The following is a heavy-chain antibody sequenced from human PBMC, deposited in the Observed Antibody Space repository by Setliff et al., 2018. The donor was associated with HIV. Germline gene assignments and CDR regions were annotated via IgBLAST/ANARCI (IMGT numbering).Heavy chain of an antibody. D-gene: IGHD6-13*01. J-gene: IGHJ4*02. CDR3: ARSITTAGTVFDY. Sequence: PSQTLSLTCAISGDSVSNYSAAWNWIRQSPSRGLEWLGRTFHRSKWYSDYAESVRSRITINPDTSKNQLSLQLHSVTPEDTAVYYRARSITTAGTVFDYWGQGTLVTVSS. V-gene: IGHV6-1*01. CDR1: GDSVSNYSAA. CDR2: TFHRSKWYS.